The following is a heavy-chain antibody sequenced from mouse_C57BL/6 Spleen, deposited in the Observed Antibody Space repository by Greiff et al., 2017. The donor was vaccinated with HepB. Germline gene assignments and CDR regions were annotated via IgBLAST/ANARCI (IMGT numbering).Heavy chain of an antibody. CDR1: GFTFSSYA. V-gene: IGHV5-9-1*02. CDR3: TRILGSSYFDY. D-gene: IGHD1-1*01. J-gene: IGHJ2*01. Sequence: EVKLVESGEGLVKPGGSLKLSCAASGFTFSSYAMSWVRQTPEKRLEWVAYISSGGDYIYYADTVKGRFTISRDNARNTLYLQMSSLKSEDTAMYYCTRILGSSYFDYWGQGTTLTVSS. CDR2: ISSGGDYI.